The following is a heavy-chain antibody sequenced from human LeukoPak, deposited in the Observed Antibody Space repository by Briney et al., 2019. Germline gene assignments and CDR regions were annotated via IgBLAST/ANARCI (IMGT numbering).Heavy chain of an antibody. Sequence: ASVEVSCKASGYTSTDYYMHWVRQAPGQGLEWMGWINPKSGSTNYAQQYQGGVTMTRDTSIRTAYMELSSLRPDDTAVYFCARDGQGSGKTYDYWGQGTLVTVSS. V-gene: IGHV1-2*02. D-gene: IGHD1-1*01. CDR2: INPKSGST. CDR1: GYTSTDYY. CDR3: ARDGQGSGKTYDY. J-gene: IGHJ4*02.